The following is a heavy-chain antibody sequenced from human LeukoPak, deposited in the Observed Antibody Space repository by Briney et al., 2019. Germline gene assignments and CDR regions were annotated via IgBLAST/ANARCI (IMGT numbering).Heavy chain of an antibody. CDR3: ARQRGVGSGSYYFDY. Sequence: GESLKISCKGSGYSFSTYWIGWVRQMPGKGLEWIGIIYPGDSDTRYSPSFQGQVTISADKSITTAYLQWSSLKASDSAMYYCARQRGVGSGSYYFDYWGQGTLVTVSS. CDR2: IYPGDSDT. V-gene: IGHV5-51*01. CDR1: GYSFSTYW. D-gene: IGHD3-10*01. J-gene: IGHJ4*02.